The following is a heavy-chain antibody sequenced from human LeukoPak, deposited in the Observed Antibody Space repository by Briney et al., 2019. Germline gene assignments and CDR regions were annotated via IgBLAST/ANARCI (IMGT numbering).Heavy chain of an antibody. V-gene: IGHV3-30*02. J-gene: IGHJ4*02. CDR1: GFTFSSHN. Sequence: GGSLGLSCAASGFTFSSHNMHWVRQAPGKGLEWLAVVWYDGIKNVFADSVKGRFTLSRDNSNNTLFMQINSLRVEDTAVYYCAKDRSGTWSFDYWGQGTLVTVSS. CDR2: VWYDGIKN. D-gene: IGHD5-12*01. CDR3: AKDRSGTWSFDY.